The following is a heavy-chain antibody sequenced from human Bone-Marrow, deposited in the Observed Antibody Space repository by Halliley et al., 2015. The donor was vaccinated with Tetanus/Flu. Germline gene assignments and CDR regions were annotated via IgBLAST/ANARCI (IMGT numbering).Heavy chain of an antibody. CDR3: ARRLGYCSSTSCNFDY. V-gene: IGHV4-39*01. Sequence: LSLTCTTSGGSISSSSYYWGWVRQPPGKGLEWIGSIYYNGNPFYKPSLKSRVTISVDTSKNQFSLKLRYVTAADSGVYYCARRLGYCSSTSCNFDYWGQGTLVTFSS. CDR2: IYYNGNP. CDR1: GGSISSSSYY. J-gene: IGHJ4*02. D-gene: IGHD2-2*01.